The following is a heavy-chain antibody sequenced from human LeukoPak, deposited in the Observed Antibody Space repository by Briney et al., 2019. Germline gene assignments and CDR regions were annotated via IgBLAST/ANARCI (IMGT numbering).Heavy chain of an antibody. D-gene: IGHD2-2*01. CDR2: IYYSGST. V-gene: IGHV4-59*11. CDR1: GGSISSHY. CDR3: ARSRIVVVPAAIPRYYYYYMDV. J-gene: IGHJ6*03. Sequence: PSETLSLTCTVSGGSISSHYWSWIRQPPGKGLEWIGYIYYSGSTNYNPSLKSRVTISVDTSKNQFSLKLSSVTAADTAVYYCARSRIVVVPAAIPRYYYYYMDVWGRGTTVSVSS.